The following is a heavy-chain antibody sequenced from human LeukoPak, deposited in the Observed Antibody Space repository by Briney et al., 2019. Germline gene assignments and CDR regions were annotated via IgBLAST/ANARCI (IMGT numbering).Heavy chain of an antibody. J-gene: IGHJ6*03. Sequence: GGSLRLSCAASGFTFSSYWMSWVRQAPGKGLEWVSYGGSGGSTYYADSVKGRFTVSRDNSKSTLYLQMNSLTAEDTAVYYCAKMRGQYYHSYYMDAWGKGTTVTVSS. V-gene: IGHV3-23*01. CDR3: AKMRGQYYHSYYMDA. CDR1: GFTFSSYW. CDR2: GGSGGST.